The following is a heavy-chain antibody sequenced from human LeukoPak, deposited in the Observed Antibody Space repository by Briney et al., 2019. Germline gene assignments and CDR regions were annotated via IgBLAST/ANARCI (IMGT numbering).Heavy chain of an antibody. Sequence: KPSETLSLTCTVSGGSISSSGYYWGWIRQPPGKGLEWIAGIYYSGSTYYNPSLKNRVTISVDTSKNQLSLKLSSLTAADTAVYYCARHEYSGSYYGLSWFDPWGQGTLVTVSS. D-gene: IGHD1-26*01. V-gene: IGHV4-39*01. J-gene: IGHJ5*02. CDR3: ARHEYSGSYYGLSWFDP. CDR2: IYYSGST. CDR1: GGSISSSGYY.